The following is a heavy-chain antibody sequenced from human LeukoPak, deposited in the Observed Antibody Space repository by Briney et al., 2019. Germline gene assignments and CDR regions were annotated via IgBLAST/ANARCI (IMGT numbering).Heavy chain of an antibody. D-gene: IGHD3-10*01. CDR2: IYHSGST. J-gene: IGHJ4*02. Sequence: PSETLSLTCAVSGYSISSGYYWGWIRQPPGKGLEWIGSIYHSGSTYYNPSLKSRVTISVDTSKNQLSLKLSSVTAADMAVYYCARIRLPFLFDYWGQGTLVTVSS. CDR1: GYSISSGYY. CDR3: ARIRLPFLFDY. V-gene: IGHV4-38-2*01.